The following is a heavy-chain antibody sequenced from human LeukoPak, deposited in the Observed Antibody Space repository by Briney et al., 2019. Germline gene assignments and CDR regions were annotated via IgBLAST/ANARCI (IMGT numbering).Heavy chain of an antibody. CDR2: ISGSSSYT. J-gene: IGHJ3*02. D-gene: IGHD2-15*01. V-gene: IGHV3-21*04. Sequence: PGGSLRLSCAASGFTFSTYSMNWVRQAPGKGLEWVSSISGSSSYTYYADSVRGRFTISRDNSKNSLYLQMNSLRAEDTAVYYCARDREVVAFDIWGQGTMVTVSS. CDR1: GFTFSTYS. CDR3: ARDREVVAFDI.